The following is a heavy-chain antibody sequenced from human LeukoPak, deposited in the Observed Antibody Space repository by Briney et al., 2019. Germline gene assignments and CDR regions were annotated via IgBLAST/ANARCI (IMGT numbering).Heavy chain of an antibody. D-gene: IGHD6-6*01. CDR3: ARDRTAAWTDDAFDI. CDR1: GFTFSDYY. J-gene: IGHJ3*02. Sequence: GGSLRLSCAASGFTFSDYYMSWIRQAPGKGLEWVSYISSSGSTIYYADSVKGRFTISRYNAKNSLYLQMNSLRAEDTAVYYCARDRTAAWTDDAFDIWGQGTMVTVSS. CDR2: ISSSGSTI. V-gene: IGHV3-11*04.